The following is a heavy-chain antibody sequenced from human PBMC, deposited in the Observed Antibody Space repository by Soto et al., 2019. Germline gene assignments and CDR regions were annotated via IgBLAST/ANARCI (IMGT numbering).Heavy chain of an antibody. CDR1: GFTFSDYG. V-gene: IGHV3-33*01. J-gene: IGHJ4*02. CDR3: ARDPSHGSGSYLDY. D-gene: IGHD3-10*01. Sequence: PGGSLRLSCAASGFTFSDYGMHWVRQAPGKGLEWVAVIRFDGSNKYYADSVKGRFTLSRDNSKNTLYLQMNGLRAEDTGVFYCARDPSHGSGSYLDYWGQGTLVTVSS. CDR2: IRFDGSNK.